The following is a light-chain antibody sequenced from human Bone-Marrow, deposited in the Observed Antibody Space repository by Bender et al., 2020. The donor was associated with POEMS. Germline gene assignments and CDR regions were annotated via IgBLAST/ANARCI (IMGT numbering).Light chain of an antibody. V-gene: IGLV3-1*01. CDR2: QDN. Sequence: SYDVTQPPSMSVSSGQTVTITCSGDDLGDKYVSWYQQRPGQSPLLVIYQDNKRPSGIPERFSGSNSADTATLTISGTQAMDEADYYFQTYDRDTAYVMFAGGTKLTVL. CDR3: QTYDRDTAYVM. CDR1: DLGDKY. J-gene: IGLJ3*02.